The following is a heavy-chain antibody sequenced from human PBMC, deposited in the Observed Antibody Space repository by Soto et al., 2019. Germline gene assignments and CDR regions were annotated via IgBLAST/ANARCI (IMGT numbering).Heavy chain of an antibody. J-gene: IGHJ4*02. CDR1: GFTFSSYS. V-gene: IGHV3-48*01. Sequence: GGSLRLSCAASGFTFSSYSMNWVRQAPGKGLEWVSYISSSSNIHYAGSVKGRFTISRENVKSSLYLQMNSLGAGDTAVYYCTRGGYYGPGSFYKKYYFDSWGQGALVTVSS. D-gene: IGHD3-10*01. CDR2: ISSSSNI. CDR3: TRGGYYGPGSFYKKYYFDS.